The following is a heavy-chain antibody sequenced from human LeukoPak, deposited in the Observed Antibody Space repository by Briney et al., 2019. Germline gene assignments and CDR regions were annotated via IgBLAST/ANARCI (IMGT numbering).Heavy chain of an antibody. Sequence: ASVKVSCKASGYTFTGYYMHWVRQAPGQGLEWMGIINPDGGSTSYAQKFQGRVTMTRDTSTSTVYMDLSSLRSEDTAVYYCARDPQRYCSSTSCPYYFDYWGQGTLVTVSS. V-gene: IGHV1-46*01. D-gene: IGHD2-2*01. CDR1: GYTFTGYY. J-gene: IGHJ4*02. CDR2: INPDGGST. CDR3: ARDPQRYCSSTSCPYYFDY.